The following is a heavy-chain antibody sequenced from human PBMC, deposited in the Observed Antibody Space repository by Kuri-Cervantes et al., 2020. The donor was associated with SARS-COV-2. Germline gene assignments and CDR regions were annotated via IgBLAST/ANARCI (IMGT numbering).Heavy chain of an antibody. Sequence: GSLRLSCAASGFTFSNAWMSWIRQPPGKGLEWIGEINHSGSTNYNPSLKSRVTISVDTSKNQFSLKLSSVTAADTAVYYCARASEEHMIVVVITTGGWFDPWGQGTLVTVSS. CDR2: INHSGST. J-gene: IGHJ5*02. CDR1: GFTFSNAW. V-gene: IGHV4-34*01. D-gene: IGHD3-22*01. CDR3: ARASEEHMIVVVITTGGWFDP.